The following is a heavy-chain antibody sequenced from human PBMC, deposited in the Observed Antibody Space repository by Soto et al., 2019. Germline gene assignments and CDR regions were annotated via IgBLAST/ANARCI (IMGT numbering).Heavy chain of an antibody. V-gene: IGHV4-34*01. CDR1: GGSFSGYY. CDR3: ARKRLGGIAAAGTNWFDP. J-gene: IGHJ5*02. Sequence: QVQLQQWGAGLLKPSETLSLTCAVYGGSFSGYYWSWIRQPPGKGLEWIGEINHSGSTNYNPSLKSRVTISVDTSTNQFSLKLSSVTAADTAVYYCARKRLGGIAAAGTNWFDPWGQGTLVTVSS. D-gene: IGHD6-13*01. CDR2: INHSGST.